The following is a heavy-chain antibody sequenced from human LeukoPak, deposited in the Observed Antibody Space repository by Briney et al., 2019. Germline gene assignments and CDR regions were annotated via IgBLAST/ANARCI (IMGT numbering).Heavy chain of an antibody. J-gene: IGHJ4*02. D-gene: IGHD5-18*01. CDR3: ARGVRGYSYGPSGY. V-gene: IGHV3-11*06. Sequence: GGSLRLSSAASGFTFSDYYMSWIRQAPGKGLEWVSYISSSSSYTNYADSVKGRFTISRDNAKNSLYLQMNSLRAEDTVVYHCARGVRGYSYGPSGYWGQGTLVTVSS. CDR2: ISSSSSYT. CDR1: GFTFSDYY.